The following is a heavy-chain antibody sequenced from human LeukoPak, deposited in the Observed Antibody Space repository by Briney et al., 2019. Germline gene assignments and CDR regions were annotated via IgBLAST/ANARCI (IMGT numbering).Heavy chain of an antibody. Sequence: ASVKVSCKASGGTFSSYDINWVRQATGQGLEWMGWMNPNSGNTGYAQKFQGRVTMTRNTSISTAYMELSSLRSEDTAVYYCAISPIAAAGTKLNYWGQGTLVTVSS. D-gene: IGHD6-13*01. J-gene: IGHJ4*02. V-gene: IGHV1-8*02. CDR2: MNPNSGNT. CDR1: GGTFSSYD. CDR3: AISPIAAAGTKLNY.